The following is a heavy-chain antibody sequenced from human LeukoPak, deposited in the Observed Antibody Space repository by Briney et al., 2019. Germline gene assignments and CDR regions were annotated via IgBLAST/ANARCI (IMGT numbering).Heavy chain of an antibody. D-gene: IGHD3-9*01. CDR1: GYTFTGYY. CDR3: ARVNYHILTGYYEVTQKQDYGMDV. V-gene: IGHV1-2*02. Sequence: GASVKVSCKASGYTFTGYYMHWVRQAPGQGLEWMGWINPNSGGTNYAQKFQGRVTMTRDTSISTAYMELSRLRSDDTAVYYCARVNYHILTGYYEVTQKQDYGMDVWGQGTTVTVSS. CDR2: INPNSGGT. J-gene: IGHJ6*02.